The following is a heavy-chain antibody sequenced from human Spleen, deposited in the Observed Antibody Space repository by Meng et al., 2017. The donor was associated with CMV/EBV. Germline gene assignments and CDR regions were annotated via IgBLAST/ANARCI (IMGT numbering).Heavy chain of an antibody. CDR3: ARATKNRVLFVLVPAAADY. D-gene: IGHD2-2*01. CDR2: INPSGGST. CDR1: FSSHY. J-gene: IGHJ4*02. Sequence: FSSHYINWVRQAPGQGLEWMGIINPSGGSTSYAQKFQGRVTMTTDTSTSTAYMELRGLRYDDTAVYYCARATKNRVLFVLVPAAADYWGQGTLVTVSS. V-gene: IGHV1-46*01.